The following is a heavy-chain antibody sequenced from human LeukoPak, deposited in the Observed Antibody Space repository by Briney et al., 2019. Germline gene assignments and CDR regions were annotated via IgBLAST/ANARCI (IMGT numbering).Heavy chain of an antibody. CDR3: ARDRVDTAMVTSRYFDL. CDR1: GGSISSGGYY. J-gene: IGHJ2*01. D-gene: IGHD5-18*01. Sequence: MSSETLSLTCTVSGGSISSGGYYWSWIRQHPGKGLEWIGYIYYSGSTYYNPSLKSRVTISVDTSKNQFSLKLSSVTAADTAVYYCARDRVDTAMVTSRYFDLWGRGTLVTVSS. V-gene: IGHV4-31*03. CDR2: IYYSGST.